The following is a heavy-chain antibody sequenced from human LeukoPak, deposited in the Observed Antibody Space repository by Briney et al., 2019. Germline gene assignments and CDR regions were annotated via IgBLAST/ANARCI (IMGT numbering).Heavy chain of an antibody. J-gene: IGHJ4*02. CDR3: ARASVTNRTFDY. D-gene: IGHD1-14*01. CDR2: INHSGST. Sequence: SETLSLTCAVYGGSFSGYYWSWIRQPPGKGLEWIGEINHSGSTNYNPSLKSRVTISVDTSKNQFSLKLSSVTAADTAAYYCARASVTNRTFDYWGQGTLVTVSS. CDR1: GGSFSGYY. V-gene: IGHV4-34*01.